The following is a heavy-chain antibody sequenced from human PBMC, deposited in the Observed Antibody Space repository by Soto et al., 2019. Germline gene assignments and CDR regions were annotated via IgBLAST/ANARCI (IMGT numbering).Heavy chain of an antibody. CDR3: ARDRDEGGVLDY. CDR1: GFTFSSYG. Sequence: QVQLVESGGGVVQPGRSLRLSCAASGFTFSSYGMHWVRQAPGKGLEWVAVIWYDGSNKYYADSVKGRFTISRDNSKNTLDLQMNRLRAEDTAVYYCARDRDEGGVLDYWGQGTLVTVSS. V-gene: IGHV3-33*01. D-gene: IGHD1-1*01. J-gene: IGHJ4*02. CDR2: IWYDGSNK.